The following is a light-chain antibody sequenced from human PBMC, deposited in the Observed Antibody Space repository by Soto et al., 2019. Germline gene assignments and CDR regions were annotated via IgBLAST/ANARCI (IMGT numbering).Light chain of an antibody. CDR1: QSVSSN. J-gene: IGKJ1*01. CDR2: DAS. Sequence: EIVLTQSPATLSLSPGERATLSCRASQSVSSNLAWYQQKPGQAPRLLIYDASNRAPGIPARFSGSGSGTDFTLTISSLEPEDFAVYYCQQRSNWLWTFGQGTKV. V-gene: IGKV3-11*01. CDR3: QQRSNWLWT.